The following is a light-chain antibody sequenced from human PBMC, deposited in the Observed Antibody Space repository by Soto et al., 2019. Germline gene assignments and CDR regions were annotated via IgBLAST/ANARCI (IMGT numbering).Light chain of an antibody. J-gene: IGKJ1*01. CDR2: KAS. V-gene: IGKV1-5*03. Sequence: DIPMTQSPSTLSASVGDRVTITCRASQSISSWLAWYQQKPGKAPKLLIYKASSLESGVPSRFSGSGSGTEFPLTISSLQPDDFATYYCQQYNSYWTFGQGTKVEIK. CDR1: QSISSW. CDR3: QQYNSYWT.